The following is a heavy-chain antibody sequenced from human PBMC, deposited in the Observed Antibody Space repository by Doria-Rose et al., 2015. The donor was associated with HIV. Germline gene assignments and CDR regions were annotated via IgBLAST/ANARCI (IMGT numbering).Heavy chain of an antibody. J-gene: IGHJ4*02. CDR2: IFSDDAR. CDR1: GVSLSSPGMG. V-gene: IGHV2-26*01. Sequence: SGPVLVKPTETLTLTCTVSGVSLSSPGMGVSWIRQPPGKALEWLANIFSDDARSYKSSLKSRLTISSGTSKSQVVLTMTDMDPVGTATYYCARIKSSRWYHKYYFDFWGQGTLVIVSA. D-gene: IGHD6-13*01. CDR3: ARIKSSRWYHKYYFDF.